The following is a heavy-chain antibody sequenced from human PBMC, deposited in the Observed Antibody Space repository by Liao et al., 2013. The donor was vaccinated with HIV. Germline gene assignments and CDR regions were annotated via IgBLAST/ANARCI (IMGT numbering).Heavy chain of an antibody. J-gene: IGHJ4*02. CDR3: STIFGVVIPQLDY. V-gene: IGHV4-4*07. CDR2: IYTSGST. D-gene: IGHD3-3*01. CDR1: GGSISSYY. Sequence: QVQLQESGPGLVKPSETLSLTCTVSGGSISSYYWNWIRQPAGKGLEWIGRIYTSGSTNYNPSLKSRVTMSVDTSKKQFSLRLSSVTAADTAVYYCSTIFGVVIPQLDYWGQGTLVTVSS.